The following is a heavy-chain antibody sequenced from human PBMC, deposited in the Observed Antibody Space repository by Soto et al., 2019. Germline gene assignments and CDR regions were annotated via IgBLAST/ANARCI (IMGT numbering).Heavy chain of an antibody. CDR3: ARDSGNLGPLYCSGGSCPLGMGV. Sequence: GGSPRLSCAASGFTFSSYWMHWVRQAPGKGLLWVSRIYSDGSSTSYADSVKGRFTISRDNAKNTLYLQMNSLRAEDTAVYYCARDSGNLGPLYCSGGSCPLGMGVWGQGTTVTVYS. CDR1: GFTFSSYW. V-gene: IGHV3-74*01. D-gene: IGHD2-15*01. J-gene: IGHJ6*02. CDR2: IYSDGSST.